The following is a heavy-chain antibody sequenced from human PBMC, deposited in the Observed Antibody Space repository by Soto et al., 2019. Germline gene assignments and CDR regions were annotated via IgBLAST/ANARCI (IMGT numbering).Heavy chain of an antibody. V-gene: IGHV1-46*01. Sequence: QVQLVQSGAEVKKPGASVKVSCKASGYTFTSYYIHWVRQAPGQGLEWMGIINPNGGSTTYAQEFQGRVTMIRDTSTRKLYMELSSLRSEDTAVYYCARDRRTSYYYDTSGYYSSLDAFYLWGQGTMVTVSS. CDR3: ARDRRTSYYYDTSGYYSSLDAFYL. CDR1: GYTFTSYY. D-gene: IGHD3-22*01. CDR2: INPNGGST. J-gene: IGHJ3*01.